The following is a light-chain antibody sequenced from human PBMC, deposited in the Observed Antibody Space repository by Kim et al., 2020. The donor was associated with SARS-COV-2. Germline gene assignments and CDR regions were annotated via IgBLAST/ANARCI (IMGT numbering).Light chain of an antibody. CDR2: EVN. CDR3: SSFALSNIV. Sequence: PGQSVTISCTGTSSVVGDYNYVSWYQLHPGTAHKIIIQEVNRRPSGVPDRFSGSKSGNTTSLTVSGLQAEDEADYYCSSFALSNIVFGGGTQLTVL. CDR1: SSVVGDYNY. V-gene: IGLV2-8*01. J-gene: IGLJ3*02.